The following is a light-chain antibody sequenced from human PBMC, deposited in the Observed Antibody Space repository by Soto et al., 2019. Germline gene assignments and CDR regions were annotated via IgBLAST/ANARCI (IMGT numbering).Light chain of an antibody. Sequence: DIQLTQSPSSLSASVGDRVTITCRASQTVTNYLHWYQQKPGKAPKLLIYADSNLQSGVPSRFGASGSGTDFTLTISGRQPEDFAPYYCKKSYTTRPLTFGGGTKVESK. V-gene: IGKV1-39*01. J-gene: IGKJ4*01. CDR3: KKSYTTRPLT. CDR2: ADS. CDR1: QTVTNY.